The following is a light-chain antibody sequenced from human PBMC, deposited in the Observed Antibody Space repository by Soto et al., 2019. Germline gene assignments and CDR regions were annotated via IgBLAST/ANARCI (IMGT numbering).Light chain of an antibody. CDR3: QQYHNWPCT. V-gene: IGKV3-15*01. J-gene: IGKJ2*02. CDR1: QSVSSN. Sequence: EIVMTQSPATLSVSPGERATLSCRASQSVSSNLAWYQQKPGQAPRLLIYGASTRASGIPARFSCSGSGTDFTLNISSLQSEDFAVYYCQQYHNWPCTFGQGTKLEIK. CDR2: GAS.